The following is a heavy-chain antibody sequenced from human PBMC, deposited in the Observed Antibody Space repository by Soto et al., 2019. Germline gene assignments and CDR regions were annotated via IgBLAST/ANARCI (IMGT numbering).Heavy chain of an antibody. V-gene: IGHV4-39*01. D-gene: IGHD5-18*01. CDR1: GGSISSSSYY. Sequence: SETLSLTCTVSGGSISSSSYYWGWIRQPPGKGLEWIGSIYYSGSTYYNPSLKSRVTLSVETSKTQFSLKLSSVTAADTAVYYCARLAWDTAMVTTGYYYYGMDVWGQGTTVTVSS. J-gene: IGHJ6*02. CDR2: IYYSGST. CDR3: ARLAWDTAMVTTGYYYYGMDV.